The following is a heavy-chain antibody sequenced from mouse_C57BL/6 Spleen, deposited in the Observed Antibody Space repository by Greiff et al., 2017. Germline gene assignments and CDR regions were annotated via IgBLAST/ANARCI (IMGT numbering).Heavy chain of an antibody. CDR3: AENLRDY. CDR1: GYAFSSSW. V-gene: IGHV1-82*01. J-gene: IGHJ4*01. Sequence: VKLQESGPELVKPGASVKISCKASGYAFSSSWMNWVKQRPGKGLEWIGRIYPGDGDTNYNGKFKGKATLTADKSSSTAYMQLSSLTSEDSAVYFCAENLRDYWGQGTSVTVSS. CDR2: IYPGDGDT.